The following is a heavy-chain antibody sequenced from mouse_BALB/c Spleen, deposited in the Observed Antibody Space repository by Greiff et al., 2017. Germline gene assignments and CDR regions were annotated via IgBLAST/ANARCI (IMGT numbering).Heavy chain of an antibody. V-gene: IGHV5-17*02. CDR2: ISSGSSTI. D-gene: IGHD3-1*01. CDR3: ARGSQGAMDY. Sequence: EVMLVESGGGLVKPGGSLKLSCAASGFTFSSFGMHWVRQAPEKGLEWVAYISSGSSTIYYADTVKGRFTISRDNPKNTLFLQMTSLRSEDTAMYYCARGSQGAMDYWGQGTSVTVSS. J-gene: IGHJ4*01. CDR1: GFTFSSFG.